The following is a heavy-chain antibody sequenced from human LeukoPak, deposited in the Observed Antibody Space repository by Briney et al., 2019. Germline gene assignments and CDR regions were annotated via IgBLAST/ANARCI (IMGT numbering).Heavy chain of an antibody. Sequence: PSETLSLTCTVSGGSMNNYYWTWIRQPPGKGLEWIGEINHSGSTNYNPSLKSRVTISVDTSKNQFSLKLSSVTAADTAVYYCARVGRSGSYLDYWGQGTLVTVSS. V-gene: IGHV4-34*01. D-gene: IGHD3-10*01. J-gene: IGHJ4*02. CDR3: ARVGRSGSYLDY. CDR1: GGSMNNYY. CDR2: INHSGST.